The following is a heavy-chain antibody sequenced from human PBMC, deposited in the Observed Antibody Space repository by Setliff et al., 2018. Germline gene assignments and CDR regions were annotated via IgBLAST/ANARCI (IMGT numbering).Heavy chain of an antibody. CDR1: GYTFTSYG. D-gene: IGHD6-6*01. V-gene: IGHV1-18*01. CDR2: ISXXXXXX. J-gene: IGHJ6*03. Sequence: ASVKVSCKASGYTFTSYGISWVRQAPGQGLEWMGWISXXXXXXXXXXXXXXXXXXTTXXXXSTVYMELRSLRSDDTAVYYCVRRVYSSSSGYYHYYMDVWGKGTTVTVSS. CDR3: VRRVYSSSSGYYHYYMDV.